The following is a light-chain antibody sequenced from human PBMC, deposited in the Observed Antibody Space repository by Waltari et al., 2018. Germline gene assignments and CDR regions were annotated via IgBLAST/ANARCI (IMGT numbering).Light chain of an antibody. Sequence: SRELTQPPSVSVSPGQTASIPCSRDDLDNNYVHWYQQKPGRSPVLVIHQNNKRPSGIPDRFSGSKSGKTATLTISGTQAMDEADYYCQAWDSGTVFGGGTKLTVL. J-gene: IGLJ3*02. CDR3: QAWDSGTV. CDR2: QNN. V-gene: IGLV3-1*01. CDR1: DLDNNY.